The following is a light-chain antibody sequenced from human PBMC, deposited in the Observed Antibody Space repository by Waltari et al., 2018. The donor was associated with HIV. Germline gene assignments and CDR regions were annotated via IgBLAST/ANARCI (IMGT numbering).Light chain of an antibody. CDR2: DAS. Sequence: DIQMTQSPSSLSASVGDRVTISCQASDYTLFYLNWFQQQPEKAPKLLVYDASNLETGVSSRFSGNGSGTDFTFTSTSLQTEDLATYYCQQFYHLPITFGQGTRLEIK. J-gene: IGKJ5*01. CDR3: QQFYHLPIT. CDR1: DYTLFY. V-gene: IGKV1-33*01.